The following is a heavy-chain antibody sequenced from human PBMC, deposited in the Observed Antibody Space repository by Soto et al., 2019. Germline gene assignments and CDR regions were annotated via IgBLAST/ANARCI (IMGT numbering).Heavy chain of an antibody. Sequence: EVQLVESGGGLVKPGGSLRLSCAASGFSFSNAWMNWIRQAPGKGPEWVGRIKSKTHGGTIDYDEPVKGRFTISRDDSKNTLYLQMNSLNTEDTGVYYCTAEDGWYDPWGQGTLVTVSS. CDR3: TAEDGWYDP. V-gene: IGHV3-15*07. CDR2: IKSKTHGGTI. CDR1: GFSFSNAW. J-gene: IGHJ5*02.